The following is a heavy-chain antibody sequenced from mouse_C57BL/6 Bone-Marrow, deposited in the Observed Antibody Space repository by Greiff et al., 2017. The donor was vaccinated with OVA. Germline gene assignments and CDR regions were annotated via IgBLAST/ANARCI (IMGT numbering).Heavy chain of an antibody. D-gene: IGHD2-5*01. CDR1: GYTFTSYW. V-gene: IGHV1-50*01. J-gene: IGHJ2*01. Sequence: QVQLQQPGAELVKPGASVKLSCKASGYTFTSYWMQWVKQRPGQGLEWIGEIDPSDSYTNYNQKFKGKATLTVDTSSSTAYMQLSSLTSEDSAVFYCASLAYYSKDYWGQGTTLTVSS. CDR2: IDPSDSYT. CDR3: ASLAYYSKDY.